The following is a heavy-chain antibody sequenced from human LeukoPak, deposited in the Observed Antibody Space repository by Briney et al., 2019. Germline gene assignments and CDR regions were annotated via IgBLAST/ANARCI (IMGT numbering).Heavy chain of an antibody. D-gene: IGHD3-22*01. Sequence: GGSLRLSCTVSGFTVSSNSMSWVRQAPGKGLEWVSFIYSDNTHYSDSVKGRFTISRDNSENTLYLQMNSLRVEDTAVYYCAKDQAHHHSSGSLYDPWGRGSLVTVSS. CDR3: AKDQAHHHSSGSLYDP. J-gene: IGHJ5*02. CDR2: IYSDNT. CDR1: GFTVSSNS. V-gene: IGHV3-66*03.